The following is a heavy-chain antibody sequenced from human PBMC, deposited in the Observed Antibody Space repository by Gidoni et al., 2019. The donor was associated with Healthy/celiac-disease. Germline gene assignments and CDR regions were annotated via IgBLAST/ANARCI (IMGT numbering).Heavy chain of an antibody. J-gene: IGHJ4*02. D-gene: IGHD2-2*01. CDR3: ARARGDIVVVPAAEPTDY. CDR2: IYYSGST. V-gene: IGHV4-39*07. CDR1: GGSISSSSYY. Sequence: QLQLQESGPGLVKPSETLSLTCTVSGGSISSSSYYWGWIRQPPGKGLEWIGSIYYSGSTYYNPSLKSRVTISVDTSKNQFSLKLSSVTAADTAVYYCARARGDIVVVPAAEPTDYWGQGTLVTVSS.